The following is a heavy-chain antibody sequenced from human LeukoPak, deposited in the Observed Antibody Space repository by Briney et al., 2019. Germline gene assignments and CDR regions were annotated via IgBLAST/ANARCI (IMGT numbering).Heavy chain of an antibody. CDR1: GGSFSGYY. V-gene: IGHV4-34*01. J-gene: IGHJ4*02. CDR2: INHSGST. D-gene: IGHD3-22*01. CDR3: ARSYYDSSGYPY. Sequence: SETLSLTCAVYGGSFSGYYWSWIRQPPGKGLEWIGEINHSGSTNYNPSLKSRVTISVDTSKNQFSLKLSPVTAADTAVYYCARSYYDSSGYPYWGQGTLVTVSS.